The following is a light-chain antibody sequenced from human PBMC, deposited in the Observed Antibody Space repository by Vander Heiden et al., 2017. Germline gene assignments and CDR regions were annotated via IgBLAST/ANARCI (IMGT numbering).Light chain of an antibody. V-gene: IGKV1-39*01. Sequence: IQMTQSPSSLSAAVGDSVNITCRASQSISSYLNRYPQKPGKDPKILIYAASSLQSGVPSRFSASGSVTDFTLSISSLQPEDIATYYCEQSYSMSITCGQGTRLEMK. CDR3: EQSYSMSIT. CDR1: QSISSY. J-gene: IGKJ5*01. CDR2: AAS.